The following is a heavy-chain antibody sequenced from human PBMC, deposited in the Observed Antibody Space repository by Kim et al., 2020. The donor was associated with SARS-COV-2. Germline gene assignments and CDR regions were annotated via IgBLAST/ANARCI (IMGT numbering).Heavy chain of an antibody. D-gene: IGHD6-19*01. CDR2: ISYDGSNK. CDR1: GFTFSSYA. V-gene: IGHV3-30*04. CDR3: ARTYSSGYYYFDY. J-gene: IGHJ4*02. Sequence: GGSLRLSCAASGFTFSSYAMHWVRQAPGKGLEWVAVISYDGSNKYYADSVKGRFTISRDNSKNTLYLQMNSLRAEDTAVYYCARTYSSGYYYFDYWGQGTLVTVSS.